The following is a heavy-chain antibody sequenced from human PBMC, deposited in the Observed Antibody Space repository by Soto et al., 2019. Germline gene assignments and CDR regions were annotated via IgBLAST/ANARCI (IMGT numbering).Heavy chain of an antibody. CDR2: MYHSGGT. V-gene: IGHV4-30-2*01. J-gene: IGHJ4*02. CDR3: ARGPDY. CDR1: GGSISSGGYS. Sequence: QLQLQESGSGLVKPSQTLSLTCAVSGGSISSGGYSWSWIRQPPGKGLEWIGYMYHSGGTYYNPALERRGTVSIDWSENQFSLKLSSVTAADTAVYYCARGPDYWGQGILVTVSS.